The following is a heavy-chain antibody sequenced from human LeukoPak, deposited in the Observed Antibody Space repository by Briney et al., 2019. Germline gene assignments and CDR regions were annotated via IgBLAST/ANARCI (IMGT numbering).Heavy chain of an antibody. Sequence: GASVKVSCKASGGTFSSYAISWVRQAPGQGLEWMGRIIPILGIANYAQKFQGRVTMTTDTSTSTAYMELRSLRSDDTAVYYCARERYDSSGYYYDAFDIWGQGTMVTVSS. CDR3: ARERYDSSGYYYDAFDI. D-gene: IGHD3-22*01. CDR1: GGTFSSYA. V-gene: IGHV1-69*04. CDR2: IIPILGIA. J-gene: IGHJ3*02.